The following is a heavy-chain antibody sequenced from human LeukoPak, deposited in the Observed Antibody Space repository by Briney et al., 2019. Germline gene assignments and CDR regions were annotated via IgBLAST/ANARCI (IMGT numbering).Heavy chain of an antibody. CDR1: GFTVSSNY. D-gene: IGHD3-22*01. V-gene: IGHV3-66*01. Sequence: GGSLRLSCAASGFTVSSNYMSWVRQARGKGLEWVSVIYSGGSTYYADSVKGRFTISRDNSKNTLYLQMNSLRAEDTAVYYCARDKYYDSSGFYYSDYWGQGILVTVSS. CDR2: IYSGGST. J-gene: IGHJ4*02. CDR3: ARDKYYDSSGFYYSDY.